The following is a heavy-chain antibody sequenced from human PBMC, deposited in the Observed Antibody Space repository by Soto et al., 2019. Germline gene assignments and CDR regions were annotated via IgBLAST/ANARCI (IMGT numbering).Heavy chain of an antibody. CDR2: IYYTGRT. J-gene: IGHJ4*02. Sequence: PSGTQSLTCSVSGGSISSDDYYLTWIRQPPGEGLEWIGYIYYTGRTSSTPSLESRVTISVDTSKNQFSLKLSSVTAADTAVYYCARDTRATVTTRTAGRAVYYFDYWGQGTLVTVSS. V-gene: IGHV4-30-4*01. CDR3: ARDTRATVTTRTAGRAVYYFDY. CDR1: GGSISSDDYY. D-gene: IGHD4-17*01.